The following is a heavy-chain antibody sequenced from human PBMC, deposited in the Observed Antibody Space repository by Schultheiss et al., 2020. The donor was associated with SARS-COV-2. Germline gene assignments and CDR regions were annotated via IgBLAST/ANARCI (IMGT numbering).Heavy chain of an antibody. CDR2: ISSNGGST. J-gene: IGHJ4*02. V-gene: IGHV3-64*04. D-gene: IGHD4-23*01. Sequence: GGSLRLSCAASGFTFSSYAMHWVRQAPGKGLEYVSAISSNGGSTYYADSVKGRFTISRDNSKNTLYLQMNSLRAEDTAVYYCARWDHYGGNSHLGFGYWGQGTLVTVSS. CDR1: GFTFSSYA. CDR3: ARWDHYGGNSHLGFGY.